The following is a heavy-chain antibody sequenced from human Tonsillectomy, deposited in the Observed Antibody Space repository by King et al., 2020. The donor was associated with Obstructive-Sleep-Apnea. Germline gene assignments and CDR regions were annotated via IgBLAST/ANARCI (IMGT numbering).Heavy chain of an antibody. J-gene: IGHJ5*02. D-gene: IGHD3-10*01. Sequence: VQLQESGPGLVKPSQTLSLTCTVSGGSISSGGYYWSWIRQPPGKGLEWIGYIYYSGGTYYQPSLKSRVTISVYTSKNQFSLKLSSVTAADTAVYYCARDALWFGEPGWFDPWGQGTLVTVSS. CDR2: IYYSGGT. V-gene: IGHV4-31*03. CDR1: GGSISSGGYY. CDR3: ARDALWFGEPGWFDP.